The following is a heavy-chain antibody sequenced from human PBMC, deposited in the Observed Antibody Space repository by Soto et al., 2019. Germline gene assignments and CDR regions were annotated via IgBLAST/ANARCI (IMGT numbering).Heavy chain of an antibody. CDR3: ARAGIAVAGTEDY. D-gene: IGHD6-19*01. CDR2: ISYDGSNK. Sequence: QVQLVESGGGVVQPGRSLRLSCAASGFTFSSYAMHWVRQAPGKGLEWVAVISYDGSNKYYADSVKGRFTISRDNSKNTLYLQMNSLRAEDTAVDYCARAGIAVAGTEDYWGQGTLVTVSS. V-gene: IGHV3-30-3*01. J-gene: IGHJ4*02. CDR1: GFTFSSYA.